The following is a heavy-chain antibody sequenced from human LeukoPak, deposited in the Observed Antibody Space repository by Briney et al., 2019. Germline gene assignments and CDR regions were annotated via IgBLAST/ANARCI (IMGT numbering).Heavy chain of an antibody. J-gene: IGHJ5*02. D-gene: IGHD3-10*01. CDR2: IYYSGST. CDR1: GGSISSSSYY. CDR3: ARRLDGSGSYYNNWFDP. Sequence: SETLSLTCTVSGGSISSSSYYWGWIRQPPGKGLERIGSIYYSGSTYYNPSLKSRVTISVDTSKSQFSLKLSSVTAADTAVYYCARRLDGSGSYYNNWFDPWGQGTLVTVSS. V-gene: IGHV4-39*01.